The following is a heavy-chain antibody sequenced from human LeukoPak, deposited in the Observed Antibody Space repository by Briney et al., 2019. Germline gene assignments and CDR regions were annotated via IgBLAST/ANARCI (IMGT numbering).Heavy chain of an antibody. J-gene: IGHJ4*02. CDR2: IYYSGST. CDR1: GGSISSSSYY. CDR3: VSGVLGELLTY. D-gene: IGHD1-26*01. Sequence: PSETLSLTCTVSGGSISSSSYYWGWIRQPPGKGLEWIGSIYYSGSTYYNPSLKSRVTISVDTSKNQFSLKLSSVTAADTAVYYCVSGVLGELLTYWGQGTLVTVSS. V-gene: IGHV4-39*01.